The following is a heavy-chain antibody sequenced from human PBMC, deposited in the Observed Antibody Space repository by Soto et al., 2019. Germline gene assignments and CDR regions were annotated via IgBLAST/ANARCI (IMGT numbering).Heavy chain of an antibody. J-gene: IGHJ6*02. CDR2: ISAYNGNT. Sequence: ASVKVSCKASGYTFTSYGISWVRQAPGQGLEWMGWISAYNGNTNYAQKLQGRVTMTTDTSTGTAYMELRSLRSDDTAVYYCARDPLKYCSSTSCPPYYYYGMDVWGQGTTVTVSS. CDR1: GYTFTSYG. V-gene: IGHV1-18*04. D-gene: IGHD2-2*01. CDR3: ARDPLKYCSSTSCPPYYYYGMDV.